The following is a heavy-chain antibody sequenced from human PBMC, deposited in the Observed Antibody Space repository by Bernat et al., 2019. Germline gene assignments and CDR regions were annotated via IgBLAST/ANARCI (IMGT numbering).Heavy chain of an antibody. D-gene: IGHD6-6*01. CDR3: ARRRGVSSSADD. Sequence: QVRLQESGPGLVMPSETLSLTCTVSGGSIISSDYFWDWIRQPPGTGLEWIGSMFFSGITYYNPSLKSRVTISVDTSKNQFSLTPSSVTAADTAVYYCARRRGVSSSADDWGHGTLVTVSS. V-gene: IGHV4-39*01. CDR2: MFFSGIT. J-gene: IGHJ4*01. CDR1: GGSIISSDYF.